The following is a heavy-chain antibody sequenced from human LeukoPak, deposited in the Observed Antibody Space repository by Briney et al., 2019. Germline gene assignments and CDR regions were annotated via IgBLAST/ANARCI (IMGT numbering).Heavy chain of an antibody. J-gene: IGHJ3*02. D-gene: IGHD3-22*01. Sequence: GRSLRLSCAASGFTLSSYGMHWVRQAPGKGLEWVAVIRYDGSNKYYVYSVQGRFTISRDNYKNTLYLQMRSLRAEDTAVYYCARGDYYDSSGYYFPDAFDIWGQGTMFTVSS. V-gene: IGHV3-33*08. CDR2: IRYDGSNK. CDR1: GFTLSSYG. CDR3: ARGDYYDSSGYYFPDAFDI.